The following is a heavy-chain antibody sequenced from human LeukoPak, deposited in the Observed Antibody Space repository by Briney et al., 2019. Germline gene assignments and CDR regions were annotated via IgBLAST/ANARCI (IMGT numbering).Heavy chain of an antibody. D-gene: IGHD1/OR15-1a*01. CDR2: IRSKPNKYAT. J-gene: IGHJ6*02. CDR1: GFTFSGSA. Sequence: GGSLRLSCAASGFTFSGSAMHWVRLAPGKGLEWVGRIRSKPNKYATGFAASVKGRFTISRDDSKNMAYLQMNSLKIEDTAVYFCAREQAYFFSLDLWGQGTTVTVAS. V-gene: IGHV3-73*01. CDR3: AREQAYFFSLDL.